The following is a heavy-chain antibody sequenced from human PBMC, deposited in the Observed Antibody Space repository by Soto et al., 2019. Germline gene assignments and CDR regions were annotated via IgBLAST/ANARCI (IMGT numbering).Heavy chain of an antibody. D-gene: IGHD3-22*01. CDR1: GGSLISGFYS. CDR3: ARSYYDDTGFAVDP. V-gene: IGHV4-30-2*01. CDR2: VYHSGST. Sequence: SETQSLTCAVSGGSLISGFYSWSWIRQPPGKGLEWIGYVYHSGSTYYNPSLKSRVTISIDTSRSQFSLKLTSVTAADTAVYYCARSYYDDTGFAVDPWGQGTLVTVS. J-gene: IGHJ5*02.